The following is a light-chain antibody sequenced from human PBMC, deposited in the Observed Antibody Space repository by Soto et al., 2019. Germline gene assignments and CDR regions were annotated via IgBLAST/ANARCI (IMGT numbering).Light chain of an antibody. CDR2: LEGSGSY. CDR1: SGHSSYI. Sequence: QLVLAQSSSASASLGSSVKLTCTLSSGHSSYIIAWHQQQPGKAPRYLMKLEGSGSYNKGSGVPDRFSGSSSGADRYLTISNLHSEDEADYYCETWDSNTRVFGGGTKVTVL. J-gene: IGLJ3*02. V-gene: IGLV4-60*03. CDR3: ETWDSNTRV.